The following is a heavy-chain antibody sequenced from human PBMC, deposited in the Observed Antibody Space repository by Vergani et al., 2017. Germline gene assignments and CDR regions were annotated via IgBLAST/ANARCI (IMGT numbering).Heavy chain of an antibody. V-gene: IGHV1-69*01. Sequence: QVQLVQSGAEVKKPGSSVKVSCKASGGIFSSYAISWVRQAPGQGLEWMGGIIPIFGTANYAQKFQGRVTITADESTSTAYMELSSLRSEDTAVYYCARDYYGSGSFGGKIFDYWGQGTLVTVSS. CDR2: IIPIFGTA. J-gene: IGHJ4*02. CDR3: ARDYYGSGSFGGKIFDY. D-gene: IGHD3-10*01. CDR1: GGIFSSYA.